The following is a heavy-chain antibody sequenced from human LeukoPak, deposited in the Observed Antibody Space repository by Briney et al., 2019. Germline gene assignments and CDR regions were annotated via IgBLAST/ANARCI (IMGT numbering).Heavy chain of an antibody. V-gene: IGHV3-7*01. Sequence: VGSLRLSCAASGFTFSSYWMSWVRQAPGKGLEWVANIKQDGSEKYYVDSVKGRFTISRDNAKNSLYLQMNSLRAEDTAVYYCARDQGYCSSTSCYPDAFDIWGQGTMVTVSS. D-gene: IGHD2-2*01. CDR3: ARDQGYCSSTSCYPDAFDI. CDR2: IKQDGSEK. J-gene: IGHJ3*02. CDR1: GFTFSSYW.